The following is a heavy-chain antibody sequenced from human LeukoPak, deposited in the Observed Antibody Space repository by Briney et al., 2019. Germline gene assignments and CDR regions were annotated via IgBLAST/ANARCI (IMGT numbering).Heavy chain of an antibody. CDR3: ATVGRNNWFDL. CDR2: IYSGGSI. J-gene: IGHJ5*02. CDR1: GFTVSSKH. Sequence: GGSLRLSCAASGFTVSSKHMGWVRQAPGKGLDWVLSIYSGGSIYFADSVKDRFTISRDNSENTLYLQMNSLRAEDTALYYCATVGRNNWFDLWGQGTPVTVSS. V-gene: IGHV3-53*01.